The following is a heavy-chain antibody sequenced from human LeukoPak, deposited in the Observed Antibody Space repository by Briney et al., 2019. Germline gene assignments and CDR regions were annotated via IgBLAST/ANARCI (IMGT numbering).Heavy chain of an antibody. Sequence: GGSLRLSCAASGFTFSSYSMNWVRQAPGKGLEWVSSISSSSYTYYADSVKGRFTISRDNAKNSLYLQMNSLRAEDTAVYYCARDRLNGGYYYYGMDVWGQGTTVTVSS. CDR3: ARDRLNGGYYYYGMDV. V-gene: IGHV3-21*01. J-gene: IGHJ6*02. D-gene: IGHD2-8*01. CDR2: ISSSSYT. CDR1: GFTFSSYS.